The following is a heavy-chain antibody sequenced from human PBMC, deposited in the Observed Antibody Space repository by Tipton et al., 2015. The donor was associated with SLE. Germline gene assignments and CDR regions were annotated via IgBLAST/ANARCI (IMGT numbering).Heavy chain of an antibody. CDR3: ARSPVDYWNGYSA. Sequence: SLRLSCAASGFTFNTHGMSWLRQAPGKGLEWVSAITDSGDGANYADSVKGRFTMSRDNSKNTLHLQMNSLRAEDTAVYYCARSPVDYWNGYSAWGQGTLVAVSS. D-gene: IGHD3-3*01. CDR1: GFTFNTHG. J-gene: IGHJ4*02. CDR2: ITDSGDGA. V-gene: IGHV3-23*01.